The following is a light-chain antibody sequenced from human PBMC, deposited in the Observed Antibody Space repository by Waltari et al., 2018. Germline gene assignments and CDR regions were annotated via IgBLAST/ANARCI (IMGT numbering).Light chain of an antibody. J-gene: IGKJ3*01. CDR3: QQYKSYPLT. V-gene: IGKV1-5*03. CDR1: QTISSW. CDR2: RAS. Sequence: DIQMTQSPSTLSASVGDRVTVTCRASQTISSWLAWYQQKPGTAPKLLIYRASSLESGVPSRFSGSGSGTEFTLTINSLQPDDFATYDCQQYKSYPLTFGPGTKVDIQ.